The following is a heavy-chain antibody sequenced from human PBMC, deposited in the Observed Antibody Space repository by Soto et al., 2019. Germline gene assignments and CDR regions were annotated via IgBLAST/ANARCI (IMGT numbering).Heavy chain of an antibody. J-gene: IGHJ4*02. CDR2: ITSDTKTI. V-gene: IGHV3-48*02. CDR1: GFTFSVYS. CDR3: ARSVEGPFDY. Sequence: EVQLVECGGDLVQRGGSLRLSCVASGFTFSVYSMNWVRQAPGKGLEWFSYITSDTKTIKYADSVKGRFTISRDNAKNSVYLQMNSLRDEDTAVYYCARSVEGPFDYWGQGTVVTISS. D-gene: IGHD6-19*01.